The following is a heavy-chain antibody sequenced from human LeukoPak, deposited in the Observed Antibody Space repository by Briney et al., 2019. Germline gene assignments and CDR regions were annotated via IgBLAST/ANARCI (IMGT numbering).Heavy chain of an antibody. CDR3: ARDLNWGDFDY. D-gene: IGHD7-27*01. V-gene: IGHV3-7*01. CDR2: ISPDGSVK. CDR1: GFTFSSYA. Sequence: TGGSLRLSCAASGFTFSSYAMSWVRQAPGKGLEWVANISPDGSVKNHVASVKGPLTISRDNAKTTLYLQMNSLSAEDTAVYYCARDLNWGDFDYWGQGTLVTVSS. J-gene: IGHJ4*02.